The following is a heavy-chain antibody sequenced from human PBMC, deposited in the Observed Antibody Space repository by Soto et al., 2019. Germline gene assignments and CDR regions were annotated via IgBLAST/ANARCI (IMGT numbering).Heavy chain of an antibody. V-gene: IGHV1-69*02. Sequence: QVQLVQSGAEVKKPGSSVKVSCKASGGTFSSYTISWVRQAPGQGLEWMGRIIPILGIANYAQKFQGRVTITADKSTSTGYMELSSLRSEDTAVYYCAGGATRDYYYYMDVWGKGTTVTVSS. CDR1: GGTFSSYT. J-gene: IGHJ6*03. CDR3: AGGATRDYYYYMDV. CDR2: IIPILGIA.